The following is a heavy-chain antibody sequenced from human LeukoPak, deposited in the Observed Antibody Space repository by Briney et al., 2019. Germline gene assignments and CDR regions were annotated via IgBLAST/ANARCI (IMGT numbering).Heavy chain of an antibody. Sequence: ASVKVSCKASGYTCTGYYMHWVRQAPGQGLEWMGWINPNSGGTNYAQKFQGRVTMTRDTSISTAYMELSRLRSDDTAVYYCARAKGGNPQPTGGAFDIWGQGTMVTVSS. CDR3: ARAKGGNPQPTGGAFDI. J-gene: IGHJ3*02. V-gene: IGHV1-2*02. CDR2: INPNSGGT. D-gene: IGHD4-23*01. CDR1: GYTCTGYY.